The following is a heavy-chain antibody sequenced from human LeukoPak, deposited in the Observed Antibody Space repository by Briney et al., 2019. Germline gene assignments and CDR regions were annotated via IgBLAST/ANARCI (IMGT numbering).Heavy chain of an antibody. CDR2: ISAYNGNT. Sequence: ASVKVSCKASGYTFTSYGISWVRQAPGQGLEWMGWISAYNGNTNYAQKLQGRVTMTTDTSTSTAYMELSSLISGDTAVYFCARSNTGASGFDYWGQGTLVTVSS. J-gene: IGHJ4*02. CDR1: GYTFTSYG. V-gene: IGHV1-18*01. D-gene: IGHD5-18*01. CDR3: ARSNTGASGFDY.